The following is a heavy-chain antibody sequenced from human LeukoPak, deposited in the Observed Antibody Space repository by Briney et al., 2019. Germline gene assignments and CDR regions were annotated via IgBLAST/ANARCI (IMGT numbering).Heavy chain of an antibody. J-gene: IGHJ6*03. D-gene: IGHD3-22*01. CDR2: IYWNGGST. CDR3: ARAVYYYDSSGYYYMDV. Sequence: GGSPRLSCAASGFTLVDYGMSWVPQAPGEGGEGVSGIYWNGGSTGYADSVKGRFTISRDNAKNSLYLQMNSLRAEDTALYYCARAVYYYDSSGYYYMDVWGKGTTVTVSS. V-gene: IGHV3-20*04. CDR1: GFTLVDYG.